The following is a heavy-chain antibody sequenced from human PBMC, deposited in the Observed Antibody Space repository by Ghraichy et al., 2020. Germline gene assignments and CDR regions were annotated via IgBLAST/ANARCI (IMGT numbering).Heavy chain of an antibody. CDR1: GGSFSGYY. CDR2: INHSGST. CDR3: GGGTNYYYGMDV. J-gene: IGHJ6*02. Sequence: SETLSLTCAVYGGSFSGYYWSWIRQPPGKGLEWIGEINHSGSTNYNPSLKSRVTISVDTSKNQFSLKLSSVTAADTAVYYCGGGTNYYYGMDVWGQGTTVTVSS. V-gene: IGHV4-34*01.